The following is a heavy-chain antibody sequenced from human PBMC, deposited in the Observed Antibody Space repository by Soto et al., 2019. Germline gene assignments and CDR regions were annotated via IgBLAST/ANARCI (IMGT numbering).Heavy chain of an antibody. J-gene: IGHJ3*02. D-gene: IGHD5-12*01. Sequence: SETLSLTCTVSGGSISSGGYYWTWIRQHPGKGLEYIGYIYYSGTFYNPSLRSRVTISLDTSKNQFSLKLSSVTAADTAVYYCSRDCLGAYDTRGGGYAFDIWGQGTMVTVSS. CDR1: GGSISSGGYY. CDR2: IYYSGT. V-gene: IGHV4-31*03. CDR3: SRDCLGAYDTRGGGYAFDI.